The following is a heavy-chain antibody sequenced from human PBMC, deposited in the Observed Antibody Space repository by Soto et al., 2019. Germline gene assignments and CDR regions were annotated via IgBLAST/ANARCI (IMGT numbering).Heavy chain of an antibody. Sequence: QAQLVKSGAEAKRPGTSVKVSCKVSGYTFTNYFHWIRQAPGQGLEWMGWMNPNDGDTEYARKFQGGLTLTRETSITPAYMELSSMTSADTAVYYCASEYCSYVDWGQGALVTASA. CDR2: MNPNDGDT. J-gene: IGHJ4*02. V-gene: IGHV1-2*02. D-gene: IGHD6-6*01. CDR3: ASEYCSYVD. CDR1: GYTFTNY.